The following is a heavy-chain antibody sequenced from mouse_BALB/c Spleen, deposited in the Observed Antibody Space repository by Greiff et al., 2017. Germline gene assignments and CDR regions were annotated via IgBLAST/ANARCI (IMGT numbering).Heavy chain of an antibody. CDR2: IDPANGNT. Sequence: EVQVVESGAELVKPGASVKLSCTASGFNIKDTYMHWVKQRPEQGLEWIGRIDPANGNTKYDPKFQGKATITADTSSNTAYLQLSSLTSEDTAVYYCAPLWGSGFAYWGQGTLVTVSA. J-gene: IGHJ3*01. D-gene: IGHD1-3*01. V-gene: IGHV14-3*02. CDR3: APLWGSGFAY. CDR1: GFNIKDTY.